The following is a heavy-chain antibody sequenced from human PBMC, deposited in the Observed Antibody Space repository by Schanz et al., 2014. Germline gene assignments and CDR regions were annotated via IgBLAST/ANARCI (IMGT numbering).Heavy chain of an antibody. CDR2: VSRSTPDI. J-gene: IGHJ4*02. D-gene: IGHD3-9*01. V-gene: IGHV3-11*05. Sequence: VQLVESGGGLVKPGGFLRLSCAASGFTFSDAWMSWVRQAPGKGLEWVSYVSRSTPDIYYADSVKGRFTMSRDNAKNSVFLQMNSLRAEDTAMYYCVREGSTTPVAGLRSFNWLGRFDYWGQGALVTVSS. CDR3: VREGSTTPVAGLRSFNWLGRFDY. CDR1: GFTFSDAW.